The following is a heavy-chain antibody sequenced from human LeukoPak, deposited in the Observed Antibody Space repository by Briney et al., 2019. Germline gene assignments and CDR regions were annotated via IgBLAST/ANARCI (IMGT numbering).Heavy chain of an antibody. Sequence: SETLSLTCAVYGGSFTIYSWTWIRQPPGKSLEWVGEISPSGNTQYNPSLKSRVTISVDTSKNQFSLKLSSVTAADTAVYYCARVLIAAAGWFDPWGQGTLVTVSS. J-gene: IGHJ5*02. CDR2: ISPSGNT. V-gene: IGHV4-34*01. CDR3: ARVLIAAAGWFDP. D-gene: IGHD6-13*01. CDR1: GGSFTIYS.